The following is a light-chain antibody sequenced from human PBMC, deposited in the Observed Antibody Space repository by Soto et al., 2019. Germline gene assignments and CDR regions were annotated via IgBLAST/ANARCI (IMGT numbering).Light chain of an antibody. V-gene: IGKV1-5*01. Sequence: DIPMTQSPSSLSASVEDRVIITCRASQSISNHLNWYQQKPGKAPKLLIYDASSLESGVPSRFSGSGSGTEFTLTISSLQPDDFATYYCQQYNSYRWTFGQGTKVDIK. CDR2: DAS. J-gene: IGKJ1*01. CDR3: QQYNSYRWT. CDR1: QSISNH.